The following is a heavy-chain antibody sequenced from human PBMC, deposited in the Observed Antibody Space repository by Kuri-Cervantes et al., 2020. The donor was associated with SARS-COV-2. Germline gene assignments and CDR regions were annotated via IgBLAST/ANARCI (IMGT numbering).Heavy chain of an antibody. V-gene: IGHV4-59*01. D-gene: IGHD3-16*01. J-gene: IGHJ3*02. CDR2: IYYSRST. Sequence: ESLKISCTVSGGSISSYYWSWIRQPPGKGLEWIGYIYYSRSTNYNPSLKSRVTISVDTSKNQFSLKLSSVTAADTAVYYCARDLGIWRAFDIWGQGTMVTVSS. CDR3: ARDLGIWRAFDI. CDR1: GGSISSYY.